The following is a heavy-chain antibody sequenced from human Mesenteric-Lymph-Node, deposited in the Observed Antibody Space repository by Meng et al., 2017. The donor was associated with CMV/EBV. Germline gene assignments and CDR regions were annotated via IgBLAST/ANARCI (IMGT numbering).Heavy chain of an antibody. CDR1: GFTFSSYW. CDR2: IKQGGSEK. D-gene: IGHD2-2*01. V-gene: IGHV3-7*01. CDR3: ARIYCTDASCYLLGYVTYYFDF. Sequence: GGSLKISCAASGFTFSSYWMSWVRQAPGKGLEWVANIKQGGSEKYYVDSVKGRFTISRDNAKNSLYLQMNSLRAEDTAVYYCARIYCTDASCYLLGYVTYYFDFWGQGTLVTVSS. J-gene: IGHJ4*02.